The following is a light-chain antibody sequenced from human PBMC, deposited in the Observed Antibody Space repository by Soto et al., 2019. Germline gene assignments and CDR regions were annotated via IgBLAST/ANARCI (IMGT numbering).Light chain of an antibody. CDR3: MQGTHWPPVT. J-gene: IGKJ1*01. V-gene: IGKV2-30*01. CDR1: QSLVYSDGNTY. Sequence: DVVITQSPLSLPVTLGQPASISCRSSQSLVYSDGNTYLSWFQLRPGQSPRRLIYKVSTRDSGVPDRFSGSGSGTDFTLKISRVEADDVGVYYCMQGTHWPPVTFGQGTKVEIK. CDR2: KVS.